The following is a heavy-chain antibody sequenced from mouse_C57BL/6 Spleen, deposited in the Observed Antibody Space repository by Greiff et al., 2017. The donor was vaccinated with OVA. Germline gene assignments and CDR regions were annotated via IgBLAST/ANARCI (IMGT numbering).Heavy chain of an antibody. CDR1: GYAFSSSW. D-gene: IGHD2-5*01. V-gene: IGHV1-82*01. J-gene: IGHJ1*03. CDR3: ARGGDYSTDWYFDV. Sequence: QVQLKQSGPELVKPGASVKISCKASGYAFSSSWMNWVKQRPGKGLEWIGRIYPGDGDTNYNGKFKGKATLTADKSSSTAYMQLSSLTSEDSAVYFCARGGDYSTDWYFDVWGTGTTVTVSS. CDR2: IYPGDGDT.